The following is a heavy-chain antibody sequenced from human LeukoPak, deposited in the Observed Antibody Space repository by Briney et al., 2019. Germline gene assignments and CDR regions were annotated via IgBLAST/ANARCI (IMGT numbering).Heavy chain of an antibody. V-gene: IGHV3-30*02. J-gene: IGHJ4*02. CDR2: IQNDGSNE. CDR3: LRGDRRDY. CDR1: GFTFRSYG. Sequence: GGSLRLSCAASGFTFRSYGMHWVRQAPGKGLEWVAYIQNDGSNEQYADSVKGRFIISRDNAKDSLYLQMNSLRVEDTAVYYCLRGDRRDYWGQGTLVTVSS.